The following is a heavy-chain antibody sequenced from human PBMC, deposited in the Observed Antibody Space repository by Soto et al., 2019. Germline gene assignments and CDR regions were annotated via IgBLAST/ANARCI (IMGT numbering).Heavy chain of an antibody. J-gene: IGHJ2*01. CDR1: GFSVSSGSYY. V-gene: IGHV4-61*01. Sequence: SETLSLTCTVSGFSVSSGSYYWSWIRQPPGKGLEWIGYIYYSGSTNYNPSLTRRATLSVDTSKNQVSLKLTSVTAADTAVYYCARLASGWQYYYFDFWGRGTPVTVSS. CDR3: ARLASGWQYYYFDF. D-gene: IGHD6-19*01. CDR2: IYYSGST.